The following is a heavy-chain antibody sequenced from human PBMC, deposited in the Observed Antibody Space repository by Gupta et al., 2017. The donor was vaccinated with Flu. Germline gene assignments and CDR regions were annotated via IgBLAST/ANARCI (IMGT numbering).Heavy chain of an antibody. D-gene: IGHD2-2*01. CDR3: ARLWGHCSTTSCYTILDAFDM. V-gene: IGHV4-4*02. CDR1: GDSISRTNW. Sequence: QVQLQESGPGVVKPSGTLSLTCAVPGDSISRTNWWSWVRQTPGKGLEWIGEIYHGGSTNYNPSLKSRVTISLDKSQNQFSLRLNSVTAADTAVYYCARLWGHCSTTSCYTILDAFDMWGQGTVVTVSS. CDR2: IYHGGST. J-gene: IGHJ3*02.